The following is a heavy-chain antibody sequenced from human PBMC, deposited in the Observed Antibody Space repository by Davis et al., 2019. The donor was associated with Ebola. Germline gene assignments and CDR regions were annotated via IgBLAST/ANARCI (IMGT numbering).Heavy chain of an antibody. CDR1: GFTFSSYE. CDR2: ISSSGSTI. V-gene: IGHV3-48*03. J-gene: IGHJ5*02. CDR3: ATSGRDYPTNWFDP. Sequence: GESLKISCAASGFTFSSYEMNWVRQAPGKGLEWVSYISSSGSTIYYADSVKGRFTISRDNAKNSLYLQMNSLRAEDTAVYYCATSGRDYPTNWFDPWGQGTLVTVSS. D-gene: IGHD3-16*01.